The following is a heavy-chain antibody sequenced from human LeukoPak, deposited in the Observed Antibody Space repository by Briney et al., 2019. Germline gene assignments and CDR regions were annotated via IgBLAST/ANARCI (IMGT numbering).Heavy chain of an antibody. CDR3: ATLCSGGSCYWNY. D-gene: IGHD2-15*01. J-gene: IGHJ4*02. Sequence: GGSLRLSCSASGFTFSSYAMSWVRQAPGKGLEWVSGISASGGSTDYADSVKGRVTISRDNSKNTLYLQMNSLRAEDTAVYYCATLCSGGSCYWNYWGQGTLVTVSS. V-gene: IGHV3-23*01. CDR1: GFTFSSYA. CDR2: ISASGGST.